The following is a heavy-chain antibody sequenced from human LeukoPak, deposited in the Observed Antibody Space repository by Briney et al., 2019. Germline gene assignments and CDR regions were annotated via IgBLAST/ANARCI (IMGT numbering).Heavy chain of an antibody. CDR3: ATEAYGDHFEY. J-gene: IGHJ4*02. CDR2: IRYDGTIK. D-gene: IGHD4-17*01. CDR1: GSIFSSYA. V-gene: IGHV3-30*02. Sequence: GGSLRLSCAASGSIFSSYAMHWVRQAPGKGLEWVAFIRYDGTIKYYTDSVKGRFTISRDNSKSTLYLQMNSLRAEDTAVYYCATEAYGDHFEYWGQGTLLTVSS.